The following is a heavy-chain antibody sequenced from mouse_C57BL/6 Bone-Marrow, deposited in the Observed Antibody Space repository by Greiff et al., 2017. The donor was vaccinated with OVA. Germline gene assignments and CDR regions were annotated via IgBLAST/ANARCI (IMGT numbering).Heavy chain of an antibody. J-gene: IGHJ3*01. V-gene: IGHV1-82*01. Sequence: VQLQESGPELARPGASVKISCKASGYAFSSSSMHWVKQRPGQGLEWIGRIYPGGGYTKYNQKFKDKATLTADKSSSTAYMQLSSLTSEDSAVYYCARQAYWGQGTLVTVSA. CDR1: GYAFSSSS. CDR2: IYPGGGYT. CDR3: ARQAY.